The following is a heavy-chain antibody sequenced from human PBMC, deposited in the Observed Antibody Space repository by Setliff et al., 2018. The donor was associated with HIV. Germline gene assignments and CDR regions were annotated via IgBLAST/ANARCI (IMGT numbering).Heavy chain of an antibody. Sequence: SVKVSCKASGGTFTSYAINWVRQAPGQGLEWMGQFIAVLDITSYAQKFQGRLTITADESTSTMYMELSSLRSDDTAVYYCAGPRGDEAFDIWGQGTMVTVSS. V-gene: IGHV1-69*10. CDR2: FIAVLDIT. CDR1: GGTFTSYA. D-gene: IGHD3-10*01. J-gene: IGHJ3*02. CDR3: AGPRGDEAFDI.